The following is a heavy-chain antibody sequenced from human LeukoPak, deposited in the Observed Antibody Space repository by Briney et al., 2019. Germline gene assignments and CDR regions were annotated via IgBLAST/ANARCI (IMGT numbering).Heavy chain of an antibody. J-gene: IGHJ4*02. V-gene: IGHV4-34*01. CDR2: INHSGST. CDR3: ARGGDYGPYYFDY. D-gene: IGHD4-17*01. CDR1: GGSISSGGYY. Sequence: PSGTLSLTCAVSGGSISSGGYYWSWIRQPPGKGLEWIGEINHSGSTNYNPSLKSRVTISVDTSKNQFSLKLSSVTAADTAVYYCARGGDYGPYYFDYWGQGTLVTVSS.